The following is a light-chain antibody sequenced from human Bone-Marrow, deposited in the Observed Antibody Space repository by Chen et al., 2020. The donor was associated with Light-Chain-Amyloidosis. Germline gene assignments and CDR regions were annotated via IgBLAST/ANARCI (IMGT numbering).Light chain of an antibody. Sequence: FMLTQPHSVSASPGKTVIISCTRSSGSIATNFVQWYQQRPGSSPTHVIYEDDQRPSGVPDRFSGSIDRSSNSASLTISGLKTEDEADYYCQSYQGSSQVVFGGGTKLTVL. CDR1: SGSIATNF. CDR3: QSYQGSSQVV. CDR2: EDD. J-gene: IGLJ3*02. V-gene: IGLV6-57*01.